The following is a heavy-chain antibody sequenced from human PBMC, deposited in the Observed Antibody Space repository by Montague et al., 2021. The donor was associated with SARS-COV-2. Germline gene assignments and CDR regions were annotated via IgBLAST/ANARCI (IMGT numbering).Heavy chain of an antibody. CDR2: IYHSGST. V-gene: IGHV4-4*02. CDR3: ARVDSGGWYGYYYYGMDV. D-gene: IGHD6-19*01. CDR1: GGSISSSNW. Sequence: SETLSLTCAVSGGSISSSNWWSWVRQPPGKGLEWIGEIYHSGSTXYNPSLKSRVTISVDKSKNQFSLKLSSVTAADTAVYYCARVDSGGWYGYYYYGMDVWGQGTTVTVSS. J-gene: IGHJ6*02.